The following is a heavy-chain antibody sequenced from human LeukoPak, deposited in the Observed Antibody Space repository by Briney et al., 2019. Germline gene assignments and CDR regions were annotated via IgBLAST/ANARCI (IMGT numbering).Heavy chain of an antibody. CDR1: GGSISSYY. V-gene: IGHV4-59*01. CDR3: ARYSSGHYVFDY. CDR2: IYYSGST. Sequence: PSETLSLTCTVSGGSISSYYWSWIRQPPGKGLEWIGYIYYSGSTNYNPSLKSRVTISVDTSKNQFSLKLSSVTAADTAVYYCARYSSGHYVFDYWGQGTLVTVSS. J-gene: IGHJ4*02. D-gene: IGHD3-22*01.